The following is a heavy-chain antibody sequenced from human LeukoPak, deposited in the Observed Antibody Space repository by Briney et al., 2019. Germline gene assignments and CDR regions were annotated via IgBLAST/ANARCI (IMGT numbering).Heavy chain of an antibody. CDR1: GGSISSRSYY. CDR2: FYYSGRT. J-gene: IGHJ3*02. V-gene: IGHV4-39*06. CDR3: ARAPRMITMIVVVTTGAFDI. Sequence: SSETLSLTCTVSGGSISSRSYYWGWIRQPPGKGREWIGSFYYSGRTYYNPSLKARVPLSVEASQNQFALKLSSVTAADTAVYYCARAPRMITMIVVVTTGAFDIWGQGTMVTVSS. D-gene: IGHD3-22*01.